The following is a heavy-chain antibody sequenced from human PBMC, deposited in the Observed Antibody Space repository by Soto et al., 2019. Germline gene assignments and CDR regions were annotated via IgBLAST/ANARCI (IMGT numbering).Heavy chain of an antibody. Sequence: GGSLRLSCEASGFTFSSYGMHWGRQAPGKGLEWVAVVSNDGNNQYYVDSVKGRFTISRDNSKNTLYLQMNNLRAEDTAVYYCAKDRAESSRWQSQNPYYLGSWGQGTLVTVSS. CDR3: AKDRAESSRWQSQNPYYLGS. J-gene: IGHJ5*02. CDR2: VSNDGNNQ. D-gene: IGHD6-13*01. V-gene: IGHV3-30*18. CDR1: GFTFSSYG.